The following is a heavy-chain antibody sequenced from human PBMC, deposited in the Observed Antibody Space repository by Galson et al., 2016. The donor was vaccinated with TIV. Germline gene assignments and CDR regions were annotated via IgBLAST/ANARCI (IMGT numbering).Heavy chain of an antibody. CDR1: GYTFINFG. D-gene: IGHD4-23*01. Sequence: SVKVSCKASGYTFINFGISWLRQAPGQGLEWMGWISPYNGRTKYSQKFQGRVTLTTGSVTSSADRELRSLRSDDTAVYFCARDWAPMTAVASFWFDPWGPGTLVTVSS. V-gene: IGHV1-18*01. CDR2: ISPYNGRT. J-gene: IGHJ5*02. CDR3: ARDWAPMTAVASFWFDP.